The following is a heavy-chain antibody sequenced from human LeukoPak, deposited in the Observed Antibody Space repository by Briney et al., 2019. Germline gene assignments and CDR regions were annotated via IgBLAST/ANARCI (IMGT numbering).Heavy chain of an antibody. D-gene: IGHD5-12*01. J-gene: IGHJ4*02. CDR3: ARVRGYDTLFFDY. CDR2: IQTSGST. Sequence: SQTLSLTCTVSGGSISSGTYYWSWIRQPAGKGLEWVGHIQTSGSTNYNPSLASRVTMSVDTSKNQFSLKLSSVTAADTAVYYCARVRGYDTLFFDYWGQGTLVTVSS. V-gene: IGHV4-61*09. CDR1: GGSISSGTYY.